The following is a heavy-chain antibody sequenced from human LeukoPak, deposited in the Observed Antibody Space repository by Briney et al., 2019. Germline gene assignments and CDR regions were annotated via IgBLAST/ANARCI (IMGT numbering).Heavy chain of an antibody. CDR2: IYSGGAT. CDR3: AREGVNYYDSSGYYAVS. V-gene: IGHV3-66*01. Sequence: GGSLRLSCAASGLTVSNQFMDWVRQAPGKGLEWVSTIYSGGATYYSDSVRGRFTISRDSSHNTVYLQMNSLRAEDTAVYYCAREGVNYYDSSGYYAVSWGQGTLVTVSS. CDR1: GLTVSNQF. J-gene: IGHJ5*02. D-gene: IGHD3-22*01.